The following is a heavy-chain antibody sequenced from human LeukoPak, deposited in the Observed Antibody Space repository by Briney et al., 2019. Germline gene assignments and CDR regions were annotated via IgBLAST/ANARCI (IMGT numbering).Heavy chain of an antibody. V-gene: IGHV1-8*01. CDR1: GYSFTSHD. CDR2: MKPNNGKT. CDR3: VRWEDTPFDY. Sequence: ASVKVSCKASGYSFTSHDINWVRQATGQGLEWMGWMKPNNGKTGYAQKFQGRVTMTSDTSISTAYMELSSLKSEDTAVYYCVRWEDTPFDYWGQGTLVTVSS. D-gene: IGHD1-26*01. J-gene: IGHJ4*02.